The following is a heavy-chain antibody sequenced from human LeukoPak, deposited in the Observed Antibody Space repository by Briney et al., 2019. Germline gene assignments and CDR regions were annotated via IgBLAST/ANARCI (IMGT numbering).Heavy chain of an antibody. D-gene: IGHD2-2*01. Sequence: ASVKVSCKASGYTFTSYGISWVRQAPGQGLEWMGWISAYNGNTNYAQKLQGRCTMTTDTSTSTAYMELRSLRSDDTAVYYCARDCVGEEYCSSTSCYAGCFQHWGQGTLVTVSS. CDR1: GYTFTSYG. CDR2: ISAYNGNT. V-gene: IGHV1-18*01. J-gene: IGHJ1*01. CDR3: ARDCVGEEYCSSTSCYAGCFQH.